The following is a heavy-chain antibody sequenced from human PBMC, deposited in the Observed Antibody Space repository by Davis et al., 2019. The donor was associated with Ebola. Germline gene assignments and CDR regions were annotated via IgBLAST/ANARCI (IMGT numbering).Heavy chain of an antibody. CDR2: ISYDGSNK. CDR1: GFTFSSYG. D-gene: IGHD6-19*01. V-gene: IGHV3-30*18. CDR3: AKIAGIAVAPIDY. Sequence: GESLKISCAASGFTFSSYGMHWVRQAPGKGLEWVAVISYDGSNKYYADSVKGRFTISSDNSKNTLYLQMNSLGAEDTAVYYCAKIAGIAVAPIDYWGQGTLVTVSS. J-gene: IGHJ4*02.